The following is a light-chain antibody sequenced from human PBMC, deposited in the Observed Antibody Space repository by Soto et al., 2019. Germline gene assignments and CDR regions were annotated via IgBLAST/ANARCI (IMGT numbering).Light chain of an antibody. V-gene: IGKV3-20*01. CDR2: GAS. Sequence: ENVLTQSPGTLSLSPGERATLSCRASQTVSSYLTWYQQRPGQAPRLLISGASRRATGIPDRFSGSGSGTDFTLTISRLEPEDFALYYCQQYGTSPITFGQGNDWRL. CDR1: QTVSSY. J-gene: IGKJ5*01. CDR3: QQYGTSPIT.